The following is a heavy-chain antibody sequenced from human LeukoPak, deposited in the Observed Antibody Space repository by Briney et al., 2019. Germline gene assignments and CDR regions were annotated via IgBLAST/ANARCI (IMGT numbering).Heavy chain of an antibody. J-gene: IGHJ4*02. CDR1: GFTSSNYD. V-gene: IGHV3-30*02. D-gene: IGHD6-13*01. Sequence: GGSLRLSCAASGFTSSNYDMHWVRQAPGKGLEWVAFIQYDGSNKYYADSEKGRFTISRDNSKNTLYLQVNSLRSEDTAVYYCARVGSGIAAAGQLPYYFDYWGQGTLVTVSS. CDR2: IQYDGSNK. CDR3: ARVGSGIAAAGQLPYYFDY.